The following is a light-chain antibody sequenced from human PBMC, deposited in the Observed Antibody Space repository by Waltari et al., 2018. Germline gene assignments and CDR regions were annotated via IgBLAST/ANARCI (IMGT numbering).Light chain of an antibody. CDR2: WAS. J-gene: IGKJ1*01. CDR1: QNILYSSNNKNY. V-gene: IGKV4-1*01. CDR3: QQHYSTPRT. Sequence: DIVMTQSPDSLAVSLGERATINCKSSQNILYSSNNKNYLAWYQLKPGQAPKLLFYWASTRESVVPNRFSGSGSGTEFTLTINSLQAEDVAVYYCQQHYSTPRTFGQGTKVEIK.